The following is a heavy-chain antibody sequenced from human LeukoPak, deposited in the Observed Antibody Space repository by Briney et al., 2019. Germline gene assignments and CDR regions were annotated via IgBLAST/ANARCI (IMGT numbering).Heavy chain of an antibody. CDR3: ARDHGPAYCGGDCYSGWFDP. Sequence: ASVKVSCKASGYTFTTYYIHWVRQAPGQGLEWMALINPSGGSTHYAQKFQGRVTMTRDTSISTAYMELNRLRSDDTAVYYCARDHGPAYCGGDCYSGWFDPWGQGTLVTVSS. J-gene: IGHJ5*02. D-gene: IGHD2-21*02. CDR2: INPSGGST. CDR1: GYTFTTYY. V-gene: IGHV1-46*01.